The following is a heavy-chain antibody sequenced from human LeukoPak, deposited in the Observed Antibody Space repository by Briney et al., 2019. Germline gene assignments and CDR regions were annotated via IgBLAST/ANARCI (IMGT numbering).Heavy chain of an antibody. D-gene: IGHD6-13*01. CDR2: INPDGSAN. CDR3: VRQSPQAAAGAAWYFDL. J-gene: IGHJ2*01. CDR1: GFTFSSHP. V-gene: IGHV3-7*01. Sequence: PGGSLRLSCAASGFTFSSHPMSWVRRAPGKGLEWVASINPDGSANYYMDSVKGRFSISRDNAKNSLYLQMSSLRVEDTAIYYCVRQSPQAAAGAAWYFDLWGRGTLVTVSS.